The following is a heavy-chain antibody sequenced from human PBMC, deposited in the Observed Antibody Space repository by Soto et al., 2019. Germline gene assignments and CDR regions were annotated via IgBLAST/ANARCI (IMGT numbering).Heavy chain of an antibody. CDR2: INWNSGSI. CDR3: VKDESINWYSGHFRH. J-gene: IGHJ1*01. Sequence: EVQLVESGGGLVQPGRSLRLSCAASGFTFDDYAMHWVRQVPGKGREWVSGINWNSGSIGYGDSVKGRFAIYRDNAKNSLHLQMNSLSAEDTAFYYCVKDESINWYSGHFRHWGQGTLVTVSS. V-gene: IGHV3-9*01. D-gene: IGHD6-13*01. CDR1: GFTFDDYA.